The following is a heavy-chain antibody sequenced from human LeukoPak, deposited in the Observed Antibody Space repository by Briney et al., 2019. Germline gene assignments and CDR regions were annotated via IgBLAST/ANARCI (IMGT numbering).Heavy chain of an antibody. CDR3: ARGGSHRYFDL. V-gene: IGHV4-59*01. CDR2: IYYSGIT. CDR1: GGSITNYY. Sequence: SETLSLTCNVSGGSITNYYWTWIRQAPGEELEWIGNIYYSGITDYNPALQRRVTMSVDTAKNHFSLKLTSVTAADTAVYSCARGGSHRYFDLWGRGTLVTVSA. J-gene: IGHJ2*01.